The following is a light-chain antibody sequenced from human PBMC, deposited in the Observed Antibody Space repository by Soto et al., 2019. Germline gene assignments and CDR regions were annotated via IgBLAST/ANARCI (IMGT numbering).Light chain of an antibody. CDR2: DVS. V-gene: IGLV2-8*01. Sequence: QSVLAQPPSASGSPGQSVTISCTGTSSDVGAYNYVSWYQQHRGKAPKLIIYDVSQRPSGIPDRFSGSKSGNTASLTVSGPQAEDEAFYYCNSFAGSAHVVFGGGTKVTVL. CDR1: SSDVGAYNY. CDR3: NSFAGSAHVV. J-gene: IGLJ2*01.